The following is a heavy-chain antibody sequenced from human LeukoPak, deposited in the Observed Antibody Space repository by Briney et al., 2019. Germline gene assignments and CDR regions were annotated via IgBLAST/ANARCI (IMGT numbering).Heavy chain of an antibody. Sequence: EASVKVSCEASGYTFTSYYMHWVRQAPGQGLEWMGIINPSGGSTSYAQKFQGRVTMTRDTSTSTVYMELSSLRSEDTAVYYCAGPPRYCSSTSCSFDYWGQGTLVTVS. CDR3: AGPPRYCSSTSCSFDY. V-gene: IGHV1-46*01. CDR2: INPSGGST. D-gene: IGHD2-2*01. CDR1: GYTFTSYY. J-gene: IGHJ4*03.